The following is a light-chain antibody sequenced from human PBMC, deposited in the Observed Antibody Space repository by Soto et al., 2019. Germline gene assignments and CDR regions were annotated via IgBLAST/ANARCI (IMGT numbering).Light chain of an antibody. CDR3: QQRSNWPHT. CDR1: QSVSSY. J-gene: IGKJ2*01. Sequence: EIVLTQSPATLSLSPGERATLSCRARQSVSSYLAWYQQKPGQAPRLLIYDASNRATGIPDKFSGSGSGTDFTLTISSLEPEDFAVYYCQQRSNWPHTFGQGTKLEIK. V-gene: IGKV3-11*01. CDR2: DAS.